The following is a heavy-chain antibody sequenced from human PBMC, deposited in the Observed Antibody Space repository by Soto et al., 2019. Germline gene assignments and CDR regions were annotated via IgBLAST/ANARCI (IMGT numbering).Heavy chain of an antibody. CDR1: GASIGSGGW. Sequence: PSETLSLTCVVSGASIGSGGWWSWVRQPPGKGLEWIAEIFHDGNTNYSPSLKSRVTISVDKSQNQFSLNVYSVTAADTAVYYCARHEGWTGHDHWGKGTLVTVSS. D-gene: IGHD2-8*02. CDR2: IFHDGNT. CDR3: ARHEGWTGHDH. V-gene: IGHV4-4*02. J-gene: IGHJ5*02.